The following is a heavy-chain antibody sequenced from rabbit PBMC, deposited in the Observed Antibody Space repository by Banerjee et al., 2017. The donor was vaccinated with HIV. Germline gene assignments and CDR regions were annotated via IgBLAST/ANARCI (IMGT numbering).Heavy chain of an antibody. V-gene: IGHV1S43*01. Sequence: QEQLEESGGGLVKPGGTLTLTCKASGIDFSNYYYMCWVRQAPGKGLELIACIDITSGSTWYASWVNGRFTISKTSSTTVTLQMTSLTVADTATYFCARDLTDVIGWNFGWWGQGTLVTVS. CDR2: IDITSGST. D-gene: IGHD4-1*01. CDR1: GIDFSNYYY. J-gene: IGHJ3*01. CDR3: ARDLTDVIGWNFGW.